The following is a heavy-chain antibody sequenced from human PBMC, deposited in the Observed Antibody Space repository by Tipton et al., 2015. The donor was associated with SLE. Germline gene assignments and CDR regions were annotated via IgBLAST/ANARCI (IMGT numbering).Heavy chain of an antibody. CDR3: ARVHCSAGNCYWFDP. CDR2: ISHRGNT. V-gene: IGHV4-34*01. CDR1: GGSFRDYY. D-gene: IGHD2-15*01. J-gene: IGHJ5*02. Sequence: TLSLTCAVYGGSFRDYYWSWIRQPPGKGLEWIGEISHRGNTNYNPSLNSRVSISVDRSNNQFTLKLTSVTAADTAVYYCARVHCSAGNCYWFDPWGQGTLVTVSS.